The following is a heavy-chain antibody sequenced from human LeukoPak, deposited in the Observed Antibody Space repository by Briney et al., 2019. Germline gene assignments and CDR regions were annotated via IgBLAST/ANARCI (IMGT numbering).Heavy chain of an antibody. J-gene: IGHJ4*02. CDR2: SYSSGNA. V-gene: IGHV4-4*09. CDR1: GGSISNYY. CDR3: ARNGDYSIDS. D-gene: IGHD4-17*01. Sequence: SETLSLTCTVSGGSISNYYWYWMRKPPGKGLEWIAYSYSSGNANYNPSLKSRVTISVDKSKNEFSLKLNSVTAADTAVYYCARNGDYSIDSWGQGTLVTVSS.